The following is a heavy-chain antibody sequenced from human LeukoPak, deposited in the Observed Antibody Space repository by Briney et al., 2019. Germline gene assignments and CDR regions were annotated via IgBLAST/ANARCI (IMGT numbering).Heavy chain of an antibody. CDR1: GFTFSSSP. Sequence: GGSLRLSCAASGFTFSSSPMNWVRQAPGKELEWVSYISSSSTIYYADSVKGRLTISRDNAKNSLYLQMNSLRVEDTAVYYCARSGDYWGQGTLVTVSS. J-gene: IGHJ4*02. V-gene: IGHV3-48*01. CDR2: ISSSSTI. CDR3: ARSGDY.